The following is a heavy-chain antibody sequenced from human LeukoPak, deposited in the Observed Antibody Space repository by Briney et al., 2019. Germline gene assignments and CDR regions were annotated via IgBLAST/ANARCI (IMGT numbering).Heavy chain of an antibody. CDR2: MNPNSGNT. Sequence: ASVKVSCKASGYTFTSYGISWVRQATGQGLEWMGWMNPNSGNTGYAQKFQGRVTMTRNTSISTAYMELSSLRSEDTAVYYCARRRIAAAGSWFDPWGQGTLVTVSS. CDR1: GYTFTSYG. D-gene: IGHD6-13*01. V-gene: IGHV1-8*02. CDR3: ARRRIAAAGSWFDP. J-gene: IGHJ5*02.